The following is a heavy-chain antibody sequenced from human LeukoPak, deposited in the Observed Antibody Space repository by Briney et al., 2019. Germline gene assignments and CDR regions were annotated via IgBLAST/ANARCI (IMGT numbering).Heavy chain of an antibody. CDR2: IRSKANSYAT. CDR1: GFTFSGSA. CDR3: TDFGVDGI. J-gene: IGHJ4*02. Sequence: PGGSLKLSCAVSGFTFSGSAIHWVRQASGKGLEWVGRIRSKANSYATEYAASVKGRFTISRDDSRNTAYLQINSLKTEDTAVYYCTDFGVDGIWGQGTLVTVSS. D-gene: IGHD3-3*01. V-gene: IGHV3-73*01.